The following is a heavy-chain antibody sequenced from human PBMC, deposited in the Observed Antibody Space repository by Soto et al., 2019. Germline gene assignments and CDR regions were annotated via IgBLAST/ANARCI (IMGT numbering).Heavy chain of an antibody. CDR3: ARVKFAFCDAFDI. J-gene: IGHJ3*02. D-gene: IGHD3-16*01. V-gene: IGHV1-3*01. CDR1: GYTFTSYA. Sequence: GASVKVSCKASGYTFTSYAMHWVRQAPGQRLEWMGWINAGNGNTKYSQKFQGRVTITRDTSASTAYMELSSLRSEDTAVYYCARVKFAFCDAFDIWGQGTMVTVSS. CDR2: INAGNGNT.